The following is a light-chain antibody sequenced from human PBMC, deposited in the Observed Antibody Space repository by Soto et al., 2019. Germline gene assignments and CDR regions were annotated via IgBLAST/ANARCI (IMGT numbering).Light chain of an antibody. CDR3: QQRSNRPS. J-gene: IGKJ4*01. CDR2: DAS. CDR1: QSVSSY. V-gene: IGKV3-11*01. Sequence: EIVLTQSPATLSLSPGERATLSCRASQSVSSYLAWYQQKPGQAPRLLIYDASNRATGIPARFSGSGSGTDLTLTISNLEPEDFAVYYCQQRSNRPSFGGGTKVEIK.